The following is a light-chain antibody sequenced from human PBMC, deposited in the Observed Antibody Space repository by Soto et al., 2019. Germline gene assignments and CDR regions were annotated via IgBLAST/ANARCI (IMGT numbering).Light chain of an antibody. J-gene: IGKJ1*01. CDR3: QQYNNWPPWT. Sequence: EIVMTQTPATLSVSPVERATLSFSASQSVSDKLAWYQQKPGQAPRLLIYHASTRATGIPARFSGSGSGTEFTLTIRSLQSEDFAVYYCQQYNNWPPWTCGQGSKGAIK. CDR2: HAS. CDR1: QSVSDK. V-gene: IGKV3-15*01.